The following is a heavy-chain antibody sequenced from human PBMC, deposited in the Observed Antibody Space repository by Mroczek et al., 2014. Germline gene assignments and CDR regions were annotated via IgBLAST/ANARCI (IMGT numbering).Heavy chain of an antibody. J-gene: IGHJ4*02. CDR1: GFTFSSYS. V-gene: IGHV3-21*01. CDR3: ARGFGELVGGGADY. D-gene: IGHD3-10*01. Sequence: ESGGGLVKPGGSLRLSCAASGFTFSSYSMNWVRQAPGKGLEWVSSISSSSSYIYYADSVKGRFTISRDNAKNSLYLQMNSLRAEDTAVYYCARGFGELVGGGADYWGQGTLVTVSS. CDR2: ISSSSSYI.